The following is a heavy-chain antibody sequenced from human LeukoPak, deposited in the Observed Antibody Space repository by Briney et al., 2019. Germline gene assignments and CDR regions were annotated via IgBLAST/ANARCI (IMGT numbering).Heavy chain of an antibody. V-gene: IGHV1-24*01. Sequence: ASVKVSCKVSGYTLTELSMHWVRQAPGKGLEWMGGFDPEDGETIYAQKFQGRVTMTEDTSTDTAYMELSSLRSEDTAVYYCARDADGSSSVLSYYFDYWGQGTLVTVSS. CDR1: GYTLTELS. CDR2: FDPEDGET. D-gene: IGHD6-6*01. J-gene: IGHJ4*02. CDR3: ARDADGSSSVLSYYFDY.